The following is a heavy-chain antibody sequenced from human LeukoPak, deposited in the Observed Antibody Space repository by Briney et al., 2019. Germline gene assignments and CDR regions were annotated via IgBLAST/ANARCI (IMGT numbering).Heavy chain of an antibody. CDR3: ARDPVGGSTIFDS. CDR2: TYFRSKWYY. J-gene: IGHJ4*02. Sequence: SQTLSLTCAISGDSFSSDSAAWNWIRQSPSRGLEWLARTYFRSKWYYDYALAVKGRITINPDTSKNQFSLQLNSVAPEDTAVYFCARDPVGGSTIFDSWGQGTLVTVSS. V-gene: IGHV6-1*01. CDR1: GDSFSSDSAA. D-gene: IGHD1-26*01.